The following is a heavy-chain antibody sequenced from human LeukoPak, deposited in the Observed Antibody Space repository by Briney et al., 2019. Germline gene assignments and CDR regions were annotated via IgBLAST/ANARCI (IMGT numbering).Heavy chain of an antibody. CDR2: INQDGSEK. J-gene: IGHJ4*02. D-gene: IGHD5-18*01. Sequence: GGSLRLSCAASGFIFSNYWMSWVRQAPGKGLEWVANINQDGSEKYYVDSLKGRFTISRDNAKNSLYLQINSLRAEDRAVDYCARMWIQLWPFDYWGQGTLVTVSS. V-gene: IGHV3-7*03. CDR3: ARMWIQLWPFDY. CDR1: GFIFSNYW.